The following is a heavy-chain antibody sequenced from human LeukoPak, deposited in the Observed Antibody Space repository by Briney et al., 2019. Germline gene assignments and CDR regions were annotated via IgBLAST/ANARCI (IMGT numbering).Heavy chain of an antibody. J-gene: IGHJ4*02. V-gene: IGHV4-31*03. Sequence: PSETLSLTCTVSGGSISSGGYYWSWIRQHPETGLEWIGYIYYSGTTYYNPSLKSRVTISVDTSKNQFSLKLSSVTAADTTVYYCARAPDYTPLKTYFDYWGQGTLVTVSS. CDR1: GGSISSGGYY. CDR3: ARAPDYTPLKTYFDY. D-gene: IGHD2-2*02. CDR2: IYYSGTT.